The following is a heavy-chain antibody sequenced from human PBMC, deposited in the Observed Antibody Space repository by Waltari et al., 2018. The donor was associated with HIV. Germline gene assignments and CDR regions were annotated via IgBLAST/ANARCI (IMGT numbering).Heavy chain of an antibody. D-gene: IGHD3-22*01. V-gene: IGHV3-30*02. CDR3: SKDDSSGYPPSIGLDY. Sequence: QVQLVESGGGVVQPGGSLRLSCEASGFTFSSYGLHWVRQAPGKGLEWVAFIRYDGSNKYYADSVKGRFTIARDNSKNTLYLEMNSLRAEDTAVYYCSKDDSSGYPPSIGLDYWGQGTLVTVSS. CDR1: GFTFSSYG. CDR2: IRYDGSNK. J-gene: IGHJ4*02.